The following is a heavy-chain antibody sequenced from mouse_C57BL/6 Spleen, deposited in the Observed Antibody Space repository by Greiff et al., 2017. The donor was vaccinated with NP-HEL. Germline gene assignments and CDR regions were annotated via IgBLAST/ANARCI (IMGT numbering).Heavy chain of an antibody. D-gene: IGHD2-1*01. J-gene: IGHJ3*01. CDR2: IWSGGST. CDR1: GFSLTSYG. Sequence: QVQLKQSGPGLVQPSQSLSITCTVSGFSLTSYGVHWVRQSPGKGLEWLGVIWSGGSTDYNAAFISRLSISKDNSKSQVFFKMNSLQADDTAIYYCASPIYYGNPFAYWGQGTLVTVSA. CDR3: ASPIYYGNPFAY. V-gene: IGHV2-2*01.